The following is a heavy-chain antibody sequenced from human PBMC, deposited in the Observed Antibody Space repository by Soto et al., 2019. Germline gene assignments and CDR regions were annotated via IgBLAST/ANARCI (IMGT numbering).Heavy chain of an antibody. J-gene: IGHJ6*02. CDR1: GFTFSSYS. CDR2: ISSSSSYI. V-gene: IGHV3-21*01. Sequence: PGGSLRLSCAASGFTFSSYSMNWVRQAPGKGLEWVSSISSSSSYIYYADSVKGRFTISRDNAKNSLYLQMNSLRAEDTAVYYCARDLFLGQYGMDVWGQGTTVTVSS. CDR3: ARDLFLGQYGMDV. D-gene: IGHD3-3*01.